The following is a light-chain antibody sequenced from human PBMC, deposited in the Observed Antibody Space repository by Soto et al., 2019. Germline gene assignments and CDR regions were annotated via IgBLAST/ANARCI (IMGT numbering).Light chain of an antibody. V-gene: IGKV1-39*01. CDR2: LVS. Sequence: DIQMTQSPSSLSASVGDRVTITCRASQSISNYLNWYQQKPGKAPKLLIYLVSRLQTGVPSRFSGSGSGTDFSLTISSLQPEDFATYYCQQSYTTPLTFGGGINVEIK. J-gene: IGKJ4*01. CDR1: QSISNY. CDR3: QQSYTTPLT.